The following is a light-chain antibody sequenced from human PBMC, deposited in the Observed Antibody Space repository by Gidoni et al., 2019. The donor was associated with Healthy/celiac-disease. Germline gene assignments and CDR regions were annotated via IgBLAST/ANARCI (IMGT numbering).Light chain of an antibody. Sequence: EIVLTQSPGTLSLSPGERATLSCRASQSVSSSYLAWYQQKPGQAPRRLIYGASSRATGIPDRFSSSGSGTDFTLTISRLEPEDFAVYYCQQYGSSPRTFGQGTRLEIK. CDR1: QSVSSSY. CDR3: QQYGSSPRT. J-gene: IGKJ5*01. V-gene: IGKV3-20*01. CDR2: GAS.